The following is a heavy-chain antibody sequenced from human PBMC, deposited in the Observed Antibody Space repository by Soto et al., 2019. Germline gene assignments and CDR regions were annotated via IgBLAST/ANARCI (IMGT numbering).Heavy chain of an antibody. CDR3: AKGGTWLVNWYFDL. CDR2: ISYEGRNK. J-gene: IGHJ2*01. V-gene: IGHV3-30*18. CDR1: GFTFSNYD. Sequence: QVQLVESGGGVVQPGRSLRLSCAASGFTFSNYDMHWVRQAPGKGLEWVAVISYEGRNKDYADSAKGRFTISRDNSKNTLYLQMNSLRGEDTAVYYCAKGGTWLVNWYFDLWGRGTLVTVSS. D-gene: IGHD6-19*01.